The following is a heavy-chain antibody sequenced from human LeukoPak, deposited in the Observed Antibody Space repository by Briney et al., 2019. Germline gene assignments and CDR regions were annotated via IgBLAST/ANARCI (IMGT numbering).Heavy chain of an antibody. J-gene: IGHJ6*01. V-gene: IGHV4-31*03. Sequence: SQTLSLTCTASGVSISSDGYYWSWVRQHPEKGLVWIGYISYSGGTLYNPSLKSRVAISIDTSKNQFSLRLRSVTAADTAVYYCAEDRGLVGERYSYQFYGMDVWGQGTTVTVSS. CDR1: GVSISSDGYY. CDR2: ISYSGGT. D-gene: IGHD3-9*01. CDR3: AEDRGLVGERYSYQFYGMDV.